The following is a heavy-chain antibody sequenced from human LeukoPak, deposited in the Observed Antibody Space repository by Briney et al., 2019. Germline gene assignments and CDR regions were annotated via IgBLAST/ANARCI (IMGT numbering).Heavy chain of an antibody. CDR1: GFTFSSYA. J-gene: IGHJ4*02. Sequence: PGGSLRLSCAASGFTFSSYAMSWVRQAPGKGLEWVSAISGSGGRTYYADSVKGRFTISRDNSKNTLYPQMNSLRAEDTAVYYCAMWSCRGVCFIVRIAESSRPLGYWGQGTLVTVSS. D-gene: IGHD2-8*01. V-gene: IGHV3-23*01. CDR2: ISGSGGRT. CDR3: AMWSCRGVCFIVRIAESSRPLGY.